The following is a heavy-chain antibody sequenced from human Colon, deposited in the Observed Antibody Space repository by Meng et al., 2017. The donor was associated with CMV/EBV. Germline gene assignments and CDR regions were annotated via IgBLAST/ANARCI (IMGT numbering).Heavy chain of an antibody. CDR1: GLTISNAW. CDR3: TTGSVEGY. Sequence: LSCAASGLTISNAWMTWVRQAPGKGLEWVGRIKTKGEGGPTDYPAPVKGRFTISRDDSKNTLHLQMNSLKIEDTAVYFCTTGSVEGYWGQGTLVTVSS. J-gene: IGHJ4*02. CDR2: IKTKGEGGPT. V-gene: IGHV3-15*07. D-gene: IGHD4-23*01.